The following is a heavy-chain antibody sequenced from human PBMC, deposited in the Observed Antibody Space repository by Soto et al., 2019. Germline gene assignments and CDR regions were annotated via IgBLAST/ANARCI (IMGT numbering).Heavy chain of an antibody. D-gene: IGHD3-22*01. Sequence: ASVKVSCKASGYTFTSYGISWVRQAPGQGLEWMGWISAYNGNTNYAQKLQGRVTMTTDTSTSTAYMELRSLRSDDTAVYYCARVDLAHDPHRTHPTPDPYYYDSGGYYYVLDYWGQGTLVTVSS. CDR2: ISAYNGNT. CDR3: ARVDLAHDPHRTHPTPDPYYYDSGGYYYVLDY. V-gene: IGHV1-18*01. CDR1: GYTFTSYG. J-gene: IGHJ4*02.